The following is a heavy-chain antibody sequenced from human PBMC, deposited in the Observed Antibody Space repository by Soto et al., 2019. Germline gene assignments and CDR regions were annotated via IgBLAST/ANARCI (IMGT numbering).Heavy chain of an antibody. CDR2: LTGSGAST. J-gene: IGHJ4*02. D-gene: IGHD1-26*01. CDR3: AQDFGGRRPFHY. V-gene: IGHV3-23*01. Sequence: EVQLLESGGGLVQPGGSLRISCAASGFTFGSYAMTWVRQAPGEGLEWVSALTGSGASTYYADSVRSRFIISRDNSKNTLYLQMYSLRAEDTAVYYCAQDFGGRRPFHYWGQGTLVTVSS. CDR1: GFTFGSYA.